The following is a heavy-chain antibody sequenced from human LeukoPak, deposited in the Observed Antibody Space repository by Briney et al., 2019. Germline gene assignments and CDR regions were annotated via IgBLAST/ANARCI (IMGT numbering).Heavy chain of an antibody. CDR1: GGSFSGYY. CDR2: INHSGST. V-gene: IGHV4-34*01. CDR3: ARTVAGADY. Sequence: SETLSLTCAVYGGSFSGYYWSWIRQPPGKGLEWIGEINHSGSTNYNPSLKSRVTISVDTSKNQFSLKLSSVTAADTAVYYCARTVAGADYWGQGTLVTVSS. D-gene: IGHD6-19*01. J-gene: IGHJ4*02.